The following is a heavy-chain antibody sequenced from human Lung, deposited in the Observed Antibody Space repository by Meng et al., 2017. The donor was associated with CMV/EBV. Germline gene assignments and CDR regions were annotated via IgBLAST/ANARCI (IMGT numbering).Heavy chain of an antibody. J-gene: IGHJ4*02. Sequence: SGPXLVKPTQTLTLTCTVSGFSLSTSGVGVGWIRQPPGKAPEWLALIYWNDNKSYTSSLVSRLTVTKDTSKNQVVLTMTNMDPVDTATYFCTHRQGTGQRFAYWXQGTXVTVSS. CDR2: IYWNDNK. CDR1: GFSLSTSGVG. D-gene: IGHD3/OR15-3a*01. V-gene: IGHV2-5*01. CDR3: THRQGTGQRFAY.